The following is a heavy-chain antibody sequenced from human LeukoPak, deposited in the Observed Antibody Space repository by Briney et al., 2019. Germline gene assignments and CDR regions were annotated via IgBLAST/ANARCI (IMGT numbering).Heavy chain of an antibody. CDR1: GGSISSYY. J-gene: IGHJ4*02. D-gene: IGHD1-26*01. Sequence: SETQSLTCTVSGGSISSYYWSWIRQPPGKGLEWIGYIYYSGSTNYNPSLKSRVTISVDTSKNQFSLKLSSVTAADTAVYYCARGPREGAIGFDYWGQGTLVTVSS. CDR2: IYYSGST. V-gene: IGHV4-59*12. CDR3: ARGPREGAIGFDY.